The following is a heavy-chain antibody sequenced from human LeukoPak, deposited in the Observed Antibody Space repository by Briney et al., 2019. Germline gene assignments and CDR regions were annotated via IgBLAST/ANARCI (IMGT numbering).Heavy chain of an antibody. CDR2: INHSGST. Sequence: PSETLSLTCAVYGGSFIGFHWNWIRQPPGKGLEWIGDINHSGSTNYNPSLTSRVTISVDPSKNQFSLNLSSVTAADTAVYYCGSIAVLRFLEWLLPTPPILRDDAFDIWGQGTMVTVSS. D-gene: IGHD3-3*01. CDR3: GSIAVLRFLEWLLPTPPILRDDAFDI. J-gene: IGHJ3*02. CDR1: GGSFIGFH. V-gene: IGHV4-34*01.